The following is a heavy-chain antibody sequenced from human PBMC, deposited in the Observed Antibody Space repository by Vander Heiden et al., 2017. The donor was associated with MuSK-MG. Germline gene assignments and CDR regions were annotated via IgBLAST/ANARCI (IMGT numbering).Heavy chain of an antibody. CDR1: GYTFTAYF. D-gene: IGHD1-26*01. Sequence: QVHLVQSGAEVKKPGASVKVSCPASGYTFTAYFIHWFRQAPGQGPEWMGWINPNGGSINYEGKFQGRVTMTRDTSIGAAYMELHRLTPGDTAVYYCARGGWENWADPWGQGTLGTVSS. J-gene: IGHJ5*02. V-gene: IGHV1-2*02. CDR2: INPNGGSI. CDR3: ARGGWENWADP.